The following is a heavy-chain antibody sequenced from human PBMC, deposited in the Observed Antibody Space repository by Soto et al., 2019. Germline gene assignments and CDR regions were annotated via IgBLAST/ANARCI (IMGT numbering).Heavy chain of an antibody. J-gene: IGHJ6*02. CDR3: ARDRGYCSSTSCWGMDV. CDR1: GYTFTSYG. CDR2: ISAYNGNT. Sequence: QVQLVQSGAEVKKPGASVKVSCKASGYTFTSYGISWVRQAPGQGLEWMGWISAYNGNTNYAQKLQGRVTMTTDTSTRTAYMELRSLRSDDTAVYYCARDRGYCSSTSCWGMDVWGQGTTVTVSS. V-gene: IGHV1-18*01. D-gene: IGHD2-2*01.